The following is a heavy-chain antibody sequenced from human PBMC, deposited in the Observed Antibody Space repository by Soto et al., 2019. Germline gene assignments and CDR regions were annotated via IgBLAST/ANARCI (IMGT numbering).Heavy chain of an antibody. V-gene: IGHV4-31*03. D-gene: IGHD1-26*01. J-gene: IGHJ4*02. Sequence: SETLSLTCTVSGGSISSGGYYWNWIRQHPGKGLEWIGYIYYSGSTYYNPSLKSRVTISVDTSKNQFSLKLGSVTAADTAVYYCARQSKGWDYLDQWGQGTLVTVSS. CDR2: IYYSGST. CDR3: ARQSKGWDYLDQ. CDR1: GGSISSGGYY.